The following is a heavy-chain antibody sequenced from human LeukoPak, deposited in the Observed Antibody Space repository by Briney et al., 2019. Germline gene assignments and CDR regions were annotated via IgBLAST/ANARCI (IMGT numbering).Heavy chain of an antibody. CDR2: ISAYNGNA. V-gene: IGHV1-18*01. CDR3: ARTYYYDSSGYYLN. CDR1: GYTFTSYG. J-gene: IGHJ4*02. D-gene: IGHD3-22*01. Sequence: ASVKVSCKASGYTFTSYGISWVRQAPGQGLEWMGWISAYNGNANYAQKLQGRVTMTTDTSTSTAYMELRSLRSDDTAVYYCARTYYYDSSGYYLNWGQGTLVTDSS.